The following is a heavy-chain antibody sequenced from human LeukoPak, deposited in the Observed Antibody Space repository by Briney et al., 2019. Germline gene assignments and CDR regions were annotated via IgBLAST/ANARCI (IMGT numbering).Heavy chain of an antibody. CDR1: GGTFISYA. D-gene: IGHD3-22*01. CDR2: IIPIFGTA. Sequence: SVKVSCKASGGTFISYAISWVRQAPGQGLEWMGGIIPIFGTANYAQKFQGRVTITADESTGTAYMELSSLRSEDTAVYYCAREYYYDSSGYYHFDYWGQGTLVTVSS. CDR3: AREYYYDSSGYYHFDY. V-gene: IGHV1-69*13. J-gene: IGHJ4*02.